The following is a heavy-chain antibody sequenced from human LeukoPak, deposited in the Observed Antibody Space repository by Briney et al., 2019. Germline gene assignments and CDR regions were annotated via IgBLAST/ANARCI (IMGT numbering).Heavy chain of an antibody. D-gene: IGHD6-19*01. Sequence: ASVKVSCKTSGYTFTGYYMHWVRQAPGQGLEWMGWINPNSGGTNYAQKFQGRVTMTRDTSISTAYMELSRLRSDDTAVYYCARTHSSGWYWFDPWGQGTLVTVSS. V-gene: IGHV1-2*02. J-gene: IGHJ5*02. CDR3: ARTHSSGWYWFDP. CDR2: INPNSGGT. CDR1: GYTFTGYY.